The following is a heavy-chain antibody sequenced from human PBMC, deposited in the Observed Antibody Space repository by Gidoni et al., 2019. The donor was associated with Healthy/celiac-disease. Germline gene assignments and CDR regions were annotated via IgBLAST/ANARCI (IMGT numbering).Heavy chain of an antibody. CDR2: IYHSGST. CDR1: GGSISSSNW. CDR3: ARVRNSGYDLDAFDI. Sequence: QVQLQESGPGLVKPSGTLSLTCAVSGGSISSSNWWSWVRQPPGKGLEWIGEIYHSGSTNYNPSLKSRVTRSVDKSKNQFSLKLSSVTAADTAVYYCARVRNSGYDLDAFDIWGQGTMVTVSS. J-gene: IGHJ3*02. D-gene: IGHD5-12*01. V-gene: IGHV4-4*02.